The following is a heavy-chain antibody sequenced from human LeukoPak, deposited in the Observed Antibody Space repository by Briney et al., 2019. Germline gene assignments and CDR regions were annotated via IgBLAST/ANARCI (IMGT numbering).Heavy chain of an antibody. CDR2: ITASSTYI. CDR1: GFSFSRSS. V-gene: IGHV3-21*01. Sequence: GGSLRLSCAASGFSFSRSSMGWVRQAPGKGLEWVSSITASSTYIYYADSVKGRFTISRDNVEKSVYLQVNSLRAEDTAVYYCAREYYYDEDAGNYWGQGILVTVSS. CDR3: AREYYYDEDAGNY. J-gene: IGHJ4*02. D-gene: IGHD3-22*01.